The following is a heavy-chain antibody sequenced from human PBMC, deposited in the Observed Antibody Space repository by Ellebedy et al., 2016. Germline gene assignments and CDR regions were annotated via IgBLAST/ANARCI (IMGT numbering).Heavy chain of an antibody. Sequence: GGSLRLSXAASGFTFSNAWMSWVRQAPGKGLEWVGRIKSKTDGGTTDYAAPVKGRFTISRDDSKNTLYLQMNSLKTEDTAVYYCTTGDWIYGMDVWGQGTTVTVSS. CDR2: IKSKTDGGTT. D-gene: IGHD2-21*01. CDR1: GFTFSNAW. V-gene: IGHV3-15*01. CDR3: TTGDWIYGMDV. J-gene: IGHJ6*02.